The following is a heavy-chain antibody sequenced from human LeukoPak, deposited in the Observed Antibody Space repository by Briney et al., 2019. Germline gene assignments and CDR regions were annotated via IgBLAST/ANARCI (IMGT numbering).Heavy chain of an antibody. J-gene: IGHJ5*02. Sequence: SETLSLTCAVSGGSISSGGYYWSWIRQPPGKGLEWIGYIYYSGSTNYNPSLKSRVTISVDTSKNQFSLKLSSVTAADTAVYYCARSYSSSWSSNWFDPWGQGTLVTVSS. CDR1: GGSISSGGYY. D-gene: IGHD6-13*01. CDR2: IYYSGST. CDR3: ARSYSSSWSSNWFDP. V-gene: IGHV4-61*08.